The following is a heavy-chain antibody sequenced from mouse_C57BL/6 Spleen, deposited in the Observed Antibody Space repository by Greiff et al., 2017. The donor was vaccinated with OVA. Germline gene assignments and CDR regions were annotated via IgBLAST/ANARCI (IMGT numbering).Heavy chain of an antibody. CDR3: ARNSYGTYFDV. Sequence: VQLQQSGPGLVQPSQSLSITCTVSGFSLTSYGVHWVRQSPGKGLEWLGVIWSGGSADYNAAFISRLSISKDNSKSQVFFKMNSLHADDTAIYYCARNSYGTYFDVWGTGTTVTVSS. CDR2: IWSGGSA. V-gene: IGHV2-2*01. J-gene: IGHJ1*03. CDR1: GFSLTSYG. D-gene: IGHD1-1*01.